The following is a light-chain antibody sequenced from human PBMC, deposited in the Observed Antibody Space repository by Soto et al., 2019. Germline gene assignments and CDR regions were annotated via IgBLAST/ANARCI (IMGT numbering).Light chain of an antibody. V-gene: IGKV1-9*01. CDR3: QQYYSYPSLT. CDR2: GAS. CDR1: QGISSY. J-gene: IGKJ4*01. Sequence: EIQLTQSESSLSESGLDRVIINCSSSQGISSYLGWYQQKPGKAPKLLIYGASTLQSGVPSRFSGSGSGTDFTLTISCLQSEDFATYYCQQYYSYPSLTFGGGTKVDI.